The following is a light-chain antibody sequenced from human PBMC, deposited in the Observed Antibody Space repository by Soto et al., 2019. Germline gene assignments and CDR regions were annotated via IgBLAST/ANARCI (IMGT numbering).Light chain of an antibody. CDR1: QSISSY. Sequence: DIQMTQSPSSLSASVGDRVTIICRASQSISSYLSWYQQKPGKAPNVLIHTASSLQSGVPSRFSGSGSGTDFTLTISSLQPEDFATYYCQQSYSIPFTFGPATKVDVK. CDR2: TAS. CDR3: QQSYSIPFT. V-gene: IGKV1-39*01. J-gene: IGKJ3*01.